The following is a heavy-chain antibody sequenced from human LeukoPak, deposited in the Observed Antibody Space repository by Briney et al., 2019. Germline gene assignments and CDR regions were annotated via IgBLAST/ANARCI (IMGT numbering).Heavy chain of an antibody. CDR3: ASRTYYYDSSPGAFDI. J-gene: IGHJ3*02. Sequence: GESLKISCKGSGYSFTSYWIGWVRQMPGKGLEWMGIIYPGDSDTRYSPSSQGQVTISADKSISTAYLQWSSLKASGTAMYYCASRTYYYDSSPGAFDIWGQGTMVTVSS. CDR1: GYSFTSYW. V-gene: IGHV5-51*01. D-gene: IGHD3-22*01. CDR2: IYPGDSDT.